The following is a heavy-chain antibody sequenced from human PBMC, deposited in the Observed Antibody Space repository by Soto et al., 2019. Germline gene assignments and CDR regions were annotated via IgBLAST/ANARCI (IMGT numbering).Heavy chain of an antibody. CDR1: GYTFTSYA. Sequence: QVQLVQSGAEEKKPGASVKVSCKASGYTFTSYAMHWVRQAPGQRLERMGWINAGNGNTKYSQKFQGRVTITRDTSASTAYMELSSLRSEDTAVYYCARSIVVVTALDYWGQGTQGTVST. CDR2: INAGNGNT. V-gene: IGHV1-3*05. D-gene: IGHD2-21*02. CDR3: ARSIVVVTALDY. J-gene: IGHJ4*02.